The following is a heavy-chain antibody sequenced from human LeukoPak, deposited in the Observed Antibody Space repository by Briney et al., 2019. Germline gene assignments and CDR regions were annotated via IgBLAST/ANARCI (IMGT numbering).Heavy chain of an antibody. Sequence: SETLSLTCTVSGGSISSSSYYWGWVRQPPGKGLEWIGSIYYSGSTHYNPSLKSRVTISVDTSKNQFSLKLSSVTAANTAVYYCARDMYYYDSSGYQAPFDYWGQGTLVTVSS. CDR1: GGSISSSSYY. V-gene: IGHV4-39*07. J-gene: IGHJ4*02. CDR3: ARDMYYYDSSGYQAPFDY. D-gene: IGHD3-22*01. CDR2: IYYSGST.